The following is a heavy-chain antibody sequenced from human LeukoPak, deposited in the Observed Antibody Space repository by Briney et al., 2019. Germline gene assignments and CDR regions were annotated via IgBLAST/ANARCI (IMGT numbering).Heavy chain of an antibody. CDR1: GSIFTSYW. V-gene: IGHV5-51*01. CDR3: ARHAGTTSYYYGMDV. CDR2: IYPGDSDT. J-gene: IGHJ6*02. D-gene: IGHD1-7*01. Sequence: GESLKISCKGSGSIFTSYWIGWVRQLPGKGLEWMGVIYPGDSDTRYSPSFQGQVTISADKSISTAYLQWSSLKASDTAMYYCARHAGTTSYYYGMDVWGQGTTVTVSS.